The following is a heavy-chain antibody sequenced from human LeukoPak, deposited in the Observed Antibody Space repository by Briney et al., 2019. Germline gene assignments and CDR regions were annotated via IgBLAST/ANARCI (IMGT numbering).Heavy chain of an antibody. CDR3: ARVGYGDYAPGAFDI. J-gene: IGHJ3*02. D-gene: IGHD4-17*01. CDR1: GGSISSYY. V-gene: IGHV4-59*12. Sequence: SETLSLTCTVSGGSISSYYWSWIRQPPGKGLEWIGYIYHSGSTYYNPSLKSRVTISVDRSKNQFSLKLSSVTAADTAVYYCARVGYGDYAPGAFDIWGQGTMVTVSS. CDR2: IYHSGST.